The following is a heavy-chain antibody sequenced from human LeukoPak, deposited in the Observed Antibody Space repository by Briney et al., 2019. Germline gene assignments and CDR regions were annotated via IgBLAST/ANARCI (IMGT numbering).Heavy chain of an antibody. D-gene: IGHD2-8*01. CDR1: GFSFSDHT. CDR3: ARRGNGRHTQFDY. Sequence: GGSLRLSCAASGFSFSDHTMDWVRQAPGKGLEWVGRTRTKVNSYTTEYAASVKGRFTISRDDSKNSLYLQMNSLKTEDTAVYFRARRGNGRHTQFDYWGQGTLVTVSS. V-gene: IGHV3-72*01. J-gene: IGHJ4*02. CDR2: TRTKVNSYTT.